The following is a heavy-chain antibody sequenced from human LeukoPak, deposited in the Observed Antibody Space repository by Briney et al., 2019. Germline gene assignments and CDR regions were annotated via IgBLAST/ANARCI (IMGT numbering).Heavy chain of an antibody. D-gene: IGHD2-2*01. CDR3: ARGYCSSTSCYAGEGDWFDP. CDR2: ISAYNGNT. J-gene: IGHJ5*02. V-gene: IGHV1-18*01. Sequence: ASVKVSCKASGYTFTNYGISWVRQAPGQGLEWMGWISAYNGNTNYAQKFQGRVTMTTDTSTSTAYMELRSLRSDDTAVYYCARGYCSSTSCYAGEGDWFDPWGQGTLVTVSS. CDR1: GYTFTNYG.